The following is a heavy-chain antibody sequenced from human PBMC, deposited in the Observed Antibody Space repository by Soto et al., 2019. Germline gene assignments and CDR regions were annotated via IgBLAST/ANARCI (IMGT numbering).Heavy chain of an antibody. CDR3: ARRSAASGSCRHFDY. CDR2: ISSGGSTV. J-gene: IGHJ4*02. V-gene: IGHV3-48*03. Sequence: EVQLVESGGDLVQPGGSLRLSCAASGFTFSSYEMNWVRQAPGKGLEWVSYISSGGSTVYDSDSGKGRFTISTDNAKNSLYLQMSSLRAEDTAVYYCARRSAASGSCRHFDYWGQGTLVTVSS. CDR1: GFTFSSYE. D-gene: IGHD1-26*01.